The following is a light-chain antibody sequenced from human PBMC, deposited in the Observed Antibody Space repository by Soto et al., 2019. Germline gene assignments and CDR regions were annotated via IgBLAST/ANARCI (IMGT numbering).Light chain of an antibody. J-gene: IGKJ2*01. CDR2: WAS. CDR3: QQFFSCPYT. CDR1: QSISHSSSDRFS. V-gene: IGKV4-1*01. Sequence: DIVLTQSPNSLAVSLGERATIKCKSSQSISHSSSDRFSLAWYQQKSGQPPNPLIYWASTRASWVPAGFSGSGSGTEFTLTISSLQAEDVALYHCQQFFSCPYTFGQGTKLEIK.